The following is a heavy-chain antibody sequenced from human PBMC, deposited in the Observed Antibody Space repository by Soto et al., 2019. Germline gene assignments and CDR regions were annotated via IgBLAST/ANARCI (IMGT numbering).Heavy chain of an antibody. J-gene: IGHJ4*02. V-gene: IGHV1-18*01. CDR2: ISPYSGYT. D-gene: IGHD2-2*01. CDR1: GYSFMKYG. CDR3: AREASVLIPAAQPSRFDS. Sequence: ASVKVSCKGFGYSFMKYGINWVRQAPGQGLEWVGWISPYSGYTHSAQKFHGRLTLTTDTAASTACMELRILRSADTALYYCAREASVLIPAAQPSRFDSWGQGTLVTV.